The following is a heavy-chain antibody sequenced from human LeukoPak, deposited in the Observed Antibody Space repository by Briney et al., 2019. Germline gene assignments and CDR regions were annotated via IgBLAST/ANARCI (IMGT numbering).Heavy chain of an antibody. J-gene: IGHJ4*02. D-gene: IGHD5-18*01. CDR2: ISYSGST. Sequence: SETLSLTCTVSGGSLSSYYCTWIRQPPGKGLEWIGHISYSGSTDYNPSLKSRVIISIDTSKNQFSLRLSSVTAADTAVYYCARENDRYGRIDYWGQGTQVTVSS. CDR3: ARENDRYGRIDY. CDR1: GGSLSSYY. V-gene: IGHV4-59*01.